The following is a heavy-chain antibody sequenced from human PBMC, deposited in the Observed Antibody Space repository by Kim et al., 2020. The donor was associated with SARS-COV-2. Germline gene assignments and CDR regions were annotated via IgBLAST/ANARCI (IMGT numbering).Heavy chain of an antibody. Sequence: SETLSLTCTVSGGSISSYYWSWIRQPAGKGLEWIGRIYTSGSTNYNPSLKSRVTMSVDTSKNQFSLKLSSVTAADTAVYYCARDAPDSGINAFDIWGQGTMVTVSS. CDR2: IYTSGST. J-gene: IGHJ3*02. D-gene: IGHD3-10*01. V-gene: IGHV4-4*07. CDR1: GGSISSYY. CDR3: ARDAPDSGINAFDI.